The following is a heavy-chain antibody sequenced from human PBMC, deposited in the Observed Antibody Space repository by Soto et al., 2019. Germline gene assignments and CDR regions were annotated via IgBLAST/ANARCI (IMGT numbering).Heavy chain of an antibody. V-gene: IGHV4-61*01. J-gene: IGHJ4*02. D-gene: IGHD3-16*01. Sequence: QVQLQESGPGLVKPSETLSLTCAVSGDSVSNDNYYWSWIRQPPGKGLEWIGYIYYSGTTNYNSYLKRRLSLSVDMSKTQFSLKLASVTAADTAVYFCARSQRGRTAFTFDYWGQGALVTVSS. CDR3: ARSQRGRTAFTFDY. CDR1: GDSVSNDNYY. CDR2: IYYSGTT.